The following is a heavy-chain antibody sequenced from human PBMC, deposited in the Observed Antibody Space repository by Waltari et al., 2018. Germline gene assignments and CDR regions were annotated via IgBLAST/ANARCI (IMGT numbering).Heavy chain of an antibody. J-gene: IGHJ2*01. CDR3: ARPNDFWSGYYRTGGWYFDL. CDR2: INHSGST. Sequence: QVQLQQWGAGLLKPSETLSLTCAVYGGSFSGYYWSWIRQPPGKGRVLMWEINHSGSTNNTPSLKSRVTISVDTSKNQFSLKLSSVTAADTAVYYCARPNDFWSGYYRTGGWYFDLWGRGTLVTVSS. V-gene: IGHV4-34*01. D-gene: IGHD3-3*01. CDR1: GGSFSGYY.